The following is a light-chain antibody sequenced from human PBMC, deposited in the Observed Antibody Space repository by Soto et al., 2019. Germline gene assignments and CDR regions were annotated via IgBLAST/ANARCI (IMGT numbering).Light chain of an antibody. J-gene: IGLJ1*01. CDR2: DVS. V-gene: IGLV2-14*01. Sequence: QSALTQPASVSGSPGQSITISCTGTSSDVGGYNYVSWYQQHPGKAPKLMIYDVSNRPSGVSNRFSGSKSGNTASLTISGLQDDDEADYYCSSYTSSSTPYVFGTGTKLTVL. CDR3: SSYTSSSTPYV. CDR1: SSDVGGYNY.